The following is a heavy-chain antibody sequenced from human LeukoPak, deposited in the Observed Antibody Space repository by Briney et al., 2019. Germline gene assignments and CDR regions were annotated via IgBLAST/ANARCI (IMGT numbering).Heavy chain of an antibody. CDR2: IYPGDSDT. CDR3: ARLDSPHLPPVPREFRRTYYYGSGSYDIDY. CDR1: GYSFTSYW. J-gene: IGHJ4*02. D-gene: IGHD3-10*01. V-gene: IGHV5-51*01. Sequence: SGESLKISCKGSGYSFTSYWIGWVRQMPGKVLEWMGIIYPGDSDTRYSPSFQGQVTISADKSISTAYLQWSSLKASDTAMYYCARLDSPHLPPVPREFRRTYYYGSGSYDIDYWGQGTLVTVSS.